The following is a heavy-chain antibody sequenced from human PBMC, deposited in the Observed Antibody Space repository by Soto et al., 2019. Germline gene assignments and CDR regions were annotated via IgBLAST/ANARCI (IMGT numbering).Heavy chain of an antibody. CDR3: VRQYYDFWTDYPDFDY. Sequence: ASVKVSCKASGYTFTKYDISWVRQAPGQGLEWLGLISPNSGRPSYAQKFEDRVTMTTDTSTTTAYLELRSLRSDDTAVYYCVRQYYDFWTDYPDFDYWGQGTLVTVSS. D-gene: IGHD3-3*01. CDR1: GYTFTKYD. CDR2: ISPNSGRP. V-gene: IGHV1-18*04. J-gene: IGHJ4*02.